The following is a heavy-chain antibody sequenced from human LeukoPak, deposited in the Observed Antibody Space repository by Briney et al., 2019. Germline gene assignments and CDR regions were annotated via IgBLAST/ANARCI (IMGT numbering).Heavy chain of an antibody. J-gene: IGHJ4*02. V-gene: IGHV3-21*01. Sequence: GGSLRLSCAASGFTFSSYSMNWVRQAPGKGLEWVSSISSSSSYIYYADSVKGRFTISRDNAKNSLYLQMNSLRAEDTAVYYCARDVLYSSSWYYFDYWGQGTLVTVSS. CDR3: ARDVLYSSSWYYFDY. D-gene: IGHD6-13*01. CDR2: ISSSSSYI. CDR1: GFTFSSYS.